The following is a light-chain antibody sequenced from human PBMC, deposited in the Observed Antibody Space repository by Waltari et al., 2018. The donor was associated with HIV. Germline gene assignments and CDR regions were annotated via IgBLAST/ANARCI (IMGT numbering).Light chain of an antibody. Sequence: QSALTQPASVSGSPGQSITISCTGTSSDVGGYNYVSWFQQHPGKAPQRMIYEVSNRPSGGSNRFSGSKSGNTASLTISGLQAEDEADYYCSSYTSSSTLVFGTGTKVTVL. CDR3: SSYTSSSTLV. V-gene: IGLV2-14*01. J-gene: IGLJ1*01. CDR1: SSDVGGYNY. CDR2: EVS.